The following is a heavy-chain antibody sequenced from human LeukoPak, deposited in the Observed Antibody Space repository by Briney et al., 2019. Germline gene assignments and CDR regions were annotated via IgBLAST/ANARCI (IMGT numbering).Heavy chain of an antibody. J-gene: IGHJ5*02. CDR1: GYTFTSYY. D-gene: IGHD3-22*01. Sequence: GASVRVSCTASGYTFTSYYMHWVRQAPGQGLEWMGIINPSGGSTNYAQKFQRRVTMTRDMSTSTVYMELSSLRSEDTAVYYCARDYPYDSSGGRPSSWFDPWGQGTLVTVSS. CDR2: INPSGGST. CDR3: ARDYPYDSSGGRPSSWFDP. V-gene: IGHV1-46*01.